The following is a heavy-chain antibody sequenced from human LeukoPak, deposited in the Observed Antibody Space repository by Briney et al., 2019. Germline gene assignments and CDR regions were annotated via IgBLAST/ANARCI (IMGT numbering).Heavy chain of an antibody. J-gene: IGHJ1*01. CDR1: GFTFSTYA. Sequence: GGSLRLSCAASGFTFSTYATHCVRQAPGKGLEWVAVISSDGRNKYYAESVKGRFTISRDNSKSTLYLQMNSLRAEDTAVYYCAKESGSRSYGAYFPHWGQGTLVTVSS. D-gene: IGHD6-13*01. CDR2: ISSDGRNK. V-gene: IGHV3-30*04. CDR3: AKESGSRSYGAYFPH.